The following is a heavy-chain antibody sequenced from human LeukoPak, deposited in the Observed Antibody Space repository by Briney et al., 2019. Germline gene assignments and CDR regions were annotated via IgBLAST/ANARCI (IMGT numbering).Heavy chain of an antibody. Sequence: GGSLRLSCVASGFTFSSYSMNWVRQAPGKGLEGVSSISSSSSYIYYADSVKGRFTIATDNAKNSLYLQMNSLRAADTAVYYCARAPGEVQMIFGVVINTDAFDIWGQGTMVTVSS. CDR1: GFTFSSYS. J-gene: IGHJ3*02. V-gene: IGHV3-21*01. CDR2: ISSSSSYI. D-gene: IGHD3-3*01. CDR3: ARAPGEVQMIFGVVINTDAFDI.